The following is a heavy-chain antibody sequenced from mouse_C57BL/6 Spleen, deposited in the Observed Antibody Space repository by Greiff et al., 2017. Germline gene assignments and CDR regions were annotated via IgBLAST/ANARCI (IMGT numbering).Heavy chain of an antibody. Sequence: EVQVVESGGDLVKPGGSLKLSCAASGFTFSSYGMSWVRQTPDKRLEWVATISSGGSYTYYPDSVKGRFAISRDNAKNTLYLQMSSLKSEDTAMYYCARRDYYYGSSSGIDYWGQGTTLTVSS. CDR2: ISSGGSYT. CDR3: ARRDYYYGSSSGIDY. D-gene: IGHD1-1*01. J-gene: IGHJ2*01. CDR1: GFTFSSYG. V-gene: IGHV5-6*01.